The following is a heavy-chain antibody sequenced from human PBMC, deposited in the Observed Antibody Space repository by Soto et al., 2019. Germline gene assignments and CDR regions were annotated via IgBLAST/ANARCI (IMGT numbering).Heavy chain of an antibody. V-gene: IGHV2-26*01. J-gene: IGHJ4*02. CDR3: ARIVRLVEATYYIDY. D-gene: IGHD1-26*01. CDR1: GFSLSNAEVG. Sequence: SGPTLVNPTETLTLTCTVSGFSLSNAEVGVSWIRQPPGKALECLAQIFSNDEKSYTTSLKCSLTISKDTSKSQVVLTMTNLDPVDTATYYCARIVRLVEATYYIDYWDPGSLVNVST. CDR2: IFSNDEK.